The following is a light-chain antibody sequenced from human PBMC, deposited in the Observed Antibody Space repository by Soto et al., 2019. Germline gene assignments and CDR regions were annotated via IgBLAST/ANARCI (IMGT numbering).Light chain of an antibody. CDR1: SSDVGGYNY. Sequence: ALTQPASVSGSPGQSITISCTGTSSDVGGYNYVSWYQQHPGKAPKLMIYEVSNRPAGVSNRFSGSKSGNTASLTISGLQAEDEAHYYCSSYTSSSTLVFGGGTKLTVL. V-gene: IGLV2-14*01. CDR2: EVS. CDR3: SSYTSSSTLV. J-gene: IGLJ2*01.